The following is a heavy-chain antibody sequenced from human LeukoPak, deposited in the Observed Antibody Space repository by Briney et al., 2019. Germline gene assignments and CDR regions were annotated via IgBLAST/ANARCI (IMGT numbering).Heavy chain of an antibody. D-gene: IGHD6-13*01. J-gene: IGHJ5*01. V-gene: IGHV3-21*01. CDR1: GFIFSTYS. Sequence: GGSLRLSCAASGFIFSTYSMNWVRQAPGKGLEWVSSITSRSTYMYYADSVKGRFTISRDNAKNSLYLQMNGLRAEDTAIYYCAKDPIAAAASGGDSWGQGTLVTVSS. CDR3: AKDPIAAAASGGDS. CDR2: ITSRSTYM.